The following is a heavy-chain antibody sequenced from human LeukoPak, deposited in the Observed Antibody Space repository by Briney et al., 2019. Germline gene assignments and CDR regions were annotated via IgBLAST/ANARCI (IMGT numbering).Heavy chain of an antibody. J-gene: IGHJ3*02. D-gene: IGHD3-22*01. V-gene: IGHV3-73*01. CDR2: IRSKAKSYAT. CDR1: GFIFSDSA. CDR3: THYYDGSGYYGAFDS. Sequence: PGGSLRLSCAASGFIFSDSAVHWVRQASEKGLEWVGRIRSKAKSYATAYAASVKGRFTISRDDSETTAYLQMNSLKTEDTAVYYCTHYYDGSGYYGAFDSWGQGTMVTVSS.